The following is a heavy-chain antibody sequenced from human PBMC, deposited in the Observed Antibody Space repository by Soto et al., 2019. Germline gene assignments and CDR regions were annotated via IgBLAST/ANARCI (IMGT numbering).Heavy chain of an antibody. CDR1: GFTFINAW. Sequence: PGGSLRLSCATSGFTFINAWLNWVRQAPGKGLEWVGRIKNKIDAETTDYSAPVEGRFTISRDDSKDLLFLHMSSLKIEDTAVYFCAAERSSSSYYY. CDR2: IKNKIDAETT. D-gene: IGHD2-2*01. J-gene: IGHJ6*01. CDR3: AAERSSSSYYY. V-gene: IGHV3-15*05.